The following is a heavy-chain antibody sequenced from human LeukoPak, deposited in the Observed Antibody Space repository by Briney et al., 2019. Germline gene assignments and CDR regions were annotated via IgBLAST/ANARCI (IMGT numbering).Heavy chain of an antibody. CDR2: FSGSGGST. Sequence: GGSLRLSCAASGFTFSSYAMSWVRQAPGKGLEWVSSFSGSGGSTYYTDSVKGRFTISRDNSKNTLYLQMNSLRAEDTAVYYCAKSGYNRFDYWGQGTLVTVSS. D-gene: IGHD5-24*01. V-gene: IGHV3-23*01. CDR3: AKSGYNRFDY. J-gene: IGHJ4*02. CDR1: GFTFSSYA.